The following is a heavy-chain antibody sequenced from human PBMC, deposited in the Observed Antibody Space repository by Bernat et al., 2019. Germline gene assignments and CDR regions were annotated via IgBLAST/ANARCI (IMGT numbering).Heavy chain of an antibody. CDR2: INHRGIT. J-gene: IGHJ4*02. V-gene: IGHV4-34*02. D-gene: IGHD1-1*01. CDR3: MRVHLGH. CDR1: GESFSGFF. Sequence: QVHLQQWGAGLLKPSETLSLTCAAYGESFSGFFWSWVRQSPGKGLEWIGEINHRGITNYNPSLKSRINMSIDTSKAQFSLRLNSVTAADTAVYYCMRVHLGHWDQGALVIVSS.